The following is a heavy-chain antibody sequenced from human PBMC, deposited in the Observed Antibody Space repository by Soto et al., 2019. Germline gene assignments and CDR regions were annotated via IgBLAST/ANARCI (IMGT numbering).Heavy chain of an antibody. V-gene: IGHV3-30*18. CDR3: AKAGSSWFLCYFDY. Sequence: PGGSLRLSCAASGFTFSSYGMHWVRQAPGKGLEWVAVISYDGSNKYYADSVKGRFTISRDNSKNTLYLQMNSLRAEDTAVYYCAKAGSSWFLCYFDYWGQGTLVTVSS. CDR1: GFTFSSYG. D-gene: IGHD6-13*01. J-gene: IGHJ4*02. CDR2: ISYDGSNK.